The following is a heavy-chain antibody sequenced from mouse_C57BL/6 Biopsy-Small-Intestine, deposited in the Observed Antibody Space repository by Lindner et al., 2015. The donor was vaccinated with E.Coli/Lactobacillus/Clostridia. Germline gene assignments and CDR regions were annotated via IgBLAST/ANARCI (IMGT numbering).Heavy chain of an antibody. CDR1: GFTFSDYG. D-gene: IGHD2-2*01. V-gene: IGHV5-17*01. Sequence: VQLQESGGGLVKPGGSLKLSCAAPGFTFSDYGMHWVRQAPEKGLEWVAYISSGSSTIYYADTVKGRFTISRDNAKNTLFLQMTSLRSEDTAMYYCASNGYYYAMDYWGQGTSVTVSS. CDR2: ISSGSSTI. J-gene: IGHJ4*01. CDR3: ASNGYYYAMDY.